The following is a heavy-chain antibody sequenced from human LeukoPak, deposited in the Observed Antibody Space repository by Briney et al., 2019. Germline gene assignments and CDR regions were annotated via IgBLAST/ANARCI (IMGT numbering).Heavy chain of an antibody. V-gene: IGHV1-58*02. Sequence: SVKVSCKASGFTFTSSAMQWVRQARGQRLEWIGWIVVGSGNTNYAQKFQERVTITRDMSTSTAYMELSSLRSEDTAVYYCAASHCSGGSCYSGYRGQGTLVTVSS. D-gene: IGHD2-15*01. CDR2: IVVGSGNT. CDR3: AASHCSGGSCYSGY. CDR1: GFTFTSSA. J-gene: IGHJ4*02.